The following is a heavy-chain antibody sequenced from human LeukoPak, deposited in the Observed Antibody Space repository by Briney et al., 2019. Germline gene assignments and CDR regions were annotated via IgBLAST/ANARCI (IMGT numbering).Heavy chain of an antibody. V-gene: IGHV1-18*01. CDR1: GYTFTSYG. J-gene: IGHJ4*02. CDR2: ISAYNGNT. D-gene: IGHD3-9*01. Sequence: ASVKVSCKASGYTFTSYGLSWVRQAPGQGLEWMGWISAYNGNTKYAQKFQGRVTMTTDTSTSTAYMELRSLRSDDTAVYYCARAIYDILTGYYQTPMGYWGQGTLVTVSS. CDR3: ARAIYDILTGYYQTPMGY.